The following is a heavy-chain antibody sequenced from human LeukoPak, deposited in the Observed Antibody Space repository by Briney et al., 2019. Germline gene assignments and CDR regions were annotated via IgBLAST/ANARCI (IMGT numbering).Heavy chain of an antibody. CDR3: ARAESGSCWRY. D-gene: IGHD2-15*01. Sequence: SETLSLTCTVSGYSISSGYYWGWIRQPPGKGREWIGSIYHSGSTYYNPSLKSRVTISVDTSKNQFSLKLSSVTAADTAVYYCARAESGSCWRYWGQGTLVTVSS. J-gene: IGHJ4*02. CDR2: IYHSGST. CDR1: GYSISSGYY. V-gene: IGHV4-38-2*02.